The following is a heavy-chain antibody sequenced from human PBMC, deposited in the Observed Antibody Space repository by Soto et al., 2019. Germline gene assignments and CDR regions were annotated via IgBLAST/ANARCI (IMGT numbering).Heavy chain of an antibody. J-gene: IGHJ5*02. CDR1: GYTFTSYA. CDR3: ARPTVTTLGPSSDP. V-gene: IGHV1-3*01. D-gene: IGHD4-17*01. Sequence: ASVKVSCKASGYTFTSYAMHWVRQAPGQRLEWMGWINAGNGNTKYSQKFQGRVTITRDTSASTAYMELSSLRSEDTAVYYCARPTVTTLGPSSDPSGQGPLVTVSS. CDR2: INAGNGNT.